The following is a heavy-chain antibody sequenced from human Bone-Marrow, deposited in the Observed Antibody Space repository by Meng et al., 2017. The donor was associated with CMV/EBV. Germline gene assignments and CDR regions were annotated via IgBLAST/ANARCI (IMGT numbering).Heavy chain of an antibody. CDR1: GFTIGSEYW. D-gene: IGHD2-15*01. Sequence: GESLKISCAASGFTIGSEYWMSWIRQAPGKGLEWVANTKGDESDKHYLDSVKGRFTISRDTAKNSVYLQMNNLRVEDTAVYYCARDWPAPFDFWGQGTVVTVSS. J-gene: IGHJ4*02. CDR3: ARDWPAPFDF. V-gene: IGHV3-7*01. CDR2: TKGDESDK.